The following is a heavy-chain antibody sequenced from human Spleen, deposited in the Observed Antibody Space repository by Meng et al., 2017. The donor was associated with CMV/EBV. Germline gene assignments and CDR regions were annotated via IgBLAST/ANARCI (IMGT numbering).Heavy chain of an antibody. D-gene: IGHD2-2*01. CDR2: IHPSGGSR. CDR3: ARARDSAVEEYLGH. Sequence: AGYSFISYYRHCVRQALGQGREWMGRIHPSGGSRSDAQKFEGRVTMTREKYTSTVYMELRSRRSEDTAVYYCARARDSAVEEYLGHWGQGTLVTVSS. CDR1: GYSFISYY. V-gene: IGHV1-46*01. J-gene: IGHJ5*02.